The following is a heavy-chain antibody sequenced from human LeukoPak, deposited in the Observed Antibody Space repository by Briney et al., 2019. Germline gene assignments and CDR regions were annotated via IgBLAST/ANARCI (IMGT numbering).Heavy chain of an antibody. V-gene: IGHV4-59*01. Sequence: SETLSLTCTVSGGSISSYYWSWIRQPPGQGLEWIGYVYYSGSTNYNPSLKSRVTISVDTSNNQFSLKLSSVTAADTAVYYCARVGSSSSFGYWGQGTLVTVSS. CDR2: VYYSGST. CDR3: ARVGSSSSFGY. J-gene: IGHJ4*02. CDR1: GGSISSYY. D-gene: IGHD6-6*01.